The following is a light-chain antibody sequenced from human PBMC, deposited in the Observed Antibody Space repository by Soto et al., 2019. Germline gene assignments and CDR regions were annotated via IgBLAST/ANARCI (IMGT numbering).Light chain of an antibody. CDR2: AAS. CDR1: QGISSA. Sequence: DIQMTQSPSTLPASVGDRVTITCRASQGISSALAWYQQKPGKAPKLLIYAASTLQSGVPSRFSGSGSGTDFTLTISCLQSEDFATYYCQQYYSYPPWTFGQGTKVDIK. J-gene: IGKJ1*01. V-gene: IGKV1-9*01. CDR3: QQYYSYPPWT.